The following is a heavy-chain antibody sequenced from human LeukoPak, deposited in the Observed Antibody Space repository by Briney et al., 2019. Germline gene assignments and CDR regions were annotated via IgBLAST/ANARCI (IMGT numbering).Heavy chain of an antibody. V-gene: IGHV1-8*01. CDR3: ARGNVVVVVAATSYGMDV. CDR1: GYTFTSYD. J-gene: IGHJ6*02. Sequence: GASVKVSCKASGYTFTSYDINWVRQATGQGLEWMGWMNPNSGNTGYAQKFQGRVTMTRNTSISTAYMELSSLRSKDTAVYYCARGNVVVVVAATSYGMDVWGQGTTVTVSS. CDR2: MNPNSGNT. D-gene: IGHD2-15*01.